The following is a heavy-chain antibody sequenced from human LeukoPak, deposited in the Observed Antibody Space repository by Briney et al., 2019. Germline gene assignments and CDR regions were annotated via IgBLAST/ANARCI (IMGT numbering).Heavy chain of an antibody. CDR2: IYHTGTT. Sequence: SQTLSLTCTVSGGLISRIEYYWSWIRQSPVKGLEWLGHIYHTGTTLYSPHLNNRLSVSVDSSRNQFSLTLNSVTAADTAVYYCASVSVWELATHPGGSFDYWGRGILVTVSS. V-gene: IGHV4-30-4*01. CDR3: ASVSVWELATHPGGSFDY. D-gene: IGHD1-26*01. J-gene: IGHJ4*02. CDR1: GGLISRIEYY.